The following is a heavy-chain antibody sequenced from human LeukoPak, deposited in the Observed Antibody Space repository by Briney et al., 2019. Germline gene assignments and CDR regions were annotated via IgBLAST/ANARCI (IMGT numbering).Heavy chain of an antibody. V-gene: IGHV1-69*05. Sequence: SVKVSCKASGGTFNYHTLSWVRQAPGQGLEWMGGIVPIFVTAKYAQKFQGRVTITTDESTSTAYMELGSLKPDDTAVYYCARDEDNEKDAFYIWGQGTMVIVSS. CDR1: GGTFNYHT. CDR3: ARDEDNEKDAFYI. D-gene: IGHD5-24*01. CDR2: IVPIFVTA. J-gene: IGHJ3*02.